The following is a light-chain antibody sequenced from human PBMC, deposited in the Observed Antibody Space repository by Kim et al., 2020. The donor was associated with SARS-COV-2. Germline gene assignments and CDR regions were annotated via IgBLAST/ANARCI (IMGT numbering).Light chain of an antibody. CDR1: ALPKQF. CDR2: KDT. V-gene: IGLV3-25*03. CDR3: QSADSSGTYV. J-gene: IGLJ1*01. Sequence: SYELTQPPSVSVSPGQTARITCSGDALPKQFAYWYQQKLGQAPVLVIYKDTERPSGIPERFSGSRSGTTVTLTISGVQAEDEADYYCQSADSSGTYVFGTGTKVTVL.